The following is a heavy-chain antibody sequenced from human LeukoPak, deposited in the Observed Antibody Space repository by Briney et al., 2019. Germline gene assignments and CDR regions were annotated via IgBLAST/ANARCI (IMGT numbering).Heavy chain of an antibody. CDR1: GFTFSSYS. J-gene: IGHJ4*02. Sequence: GGSLRLSCAASGFTFSSYSMNWVRQAPGKGLEWVSSISSSGAYIYYADLVEGRFTISRDNGKNSLYLQMNSLRAEDTAVYHCARGVGNYRYYFDFWGQGTLVTVSS. CDR3: ARGVGNYRYYFDF. CDR2: ISSSGAYI. V-gene: IGHV3-21*01. D-gene: IGHD3-22*01.